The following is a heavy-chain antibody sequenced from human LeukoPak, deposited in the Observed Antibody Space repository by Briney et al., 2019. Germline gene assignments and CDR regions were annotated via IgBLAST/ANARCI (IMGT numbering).Heavy chain of an antibody. CDR1: GFTFSSYA. V-gene: IGHV3-23*01. D-gene: IGHD7-27*01. CDR2: ISGSGGST. Sequence: PGGSLGLSCAASGFTFSSYAMSWVRQAPGKGLEWVSAISGSGGSTYYADSVKGRFIISRDNSKNTLYLQMNSLRAEDTAIYYCARDFNWGYFDYWGQGILVTVSS. CDR3: ARDFNWGYFDY. J-gene: IGHJ4*02.